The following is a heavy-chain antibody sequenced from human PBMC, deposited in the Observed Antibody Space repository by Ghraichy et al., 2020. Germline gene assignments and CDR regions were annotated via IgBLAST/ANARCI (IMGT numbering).Heavy chain of an antibody. CDR1: GFTFSSYS. D-gene: IGHD7-27*01. CDR2: ISSSSSYI. J-gene: IGHJ4*02. CDR3: ARDPIGLGTASH. Sequence: GGSLRLSCAASGFTFSSYSMNWVRQAPGKGLEWVSSISSSSSYIYYADSVKGRFTISRDNAKNSLYLQMNSLRAEDTAVYYCARDPIGLGTASHWGQGTLVTVSP. V-gene: IGHV3-21*01.